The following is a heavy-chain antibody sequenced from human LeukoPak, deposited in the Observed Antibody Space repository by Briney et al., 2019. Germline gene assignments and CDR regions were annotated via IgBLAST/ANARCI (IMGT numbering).Heavy chain of an antibody. V-gene: IGHV1-18*01. CDR1: GGTFSSYA. CDR2: ISAYNGNT. Sequence: GALVKLSCKASGGTFSSYAISWGRHAPGQGLEWRGGISAYNGNTNYAQKLQGRGTMTTDTSTSTAYMELRSLRSDDTAVHYCARVKWLLYYYYYMDVWGKGTTVTVSS. J-gene: IGHJ6*03. CDR3: ARVKWLLYYYYYMDV. D-gene: IGHD5-12*01.